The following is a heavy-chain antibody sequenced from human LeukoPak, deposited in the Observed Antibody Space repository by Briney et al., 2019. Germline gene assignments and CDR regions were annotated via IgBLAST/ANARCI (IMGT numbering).Heavy chain of an antibody. V-gene: IGHV1-46*01. CDR2: INPSGGST. CDR1: VYTFTSYY. CDR3: AAGYSSGWLVGNY. Sequence: GASVKVSCKASVYTFTSYYMHWVRQAPGQGLEWMGIINPSGGSTSYAQKFQGRVTMTRDTSTSTVYMELSSLRSEDRAVYYCAAGYSSGWLVGNYWGQGTLVTVSS. J-gene: IGHJ4*02. D-gene: IGHD6-19*01.